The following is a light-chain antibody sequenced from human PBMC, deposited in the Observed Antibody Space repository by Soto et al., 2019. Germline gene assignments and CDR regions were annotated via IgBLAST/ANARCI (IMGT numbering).Light chain of an antibody. CDR2: DAS. CDR1: QSVSSSY. Sequence: EIVFTQSPGTLSLSPGERATLSCRASQSVSSSYLAWYQQTPGQAPRLLIYDASNRATGIPARFSGSGSGTDFTLTISSLEPEDFAVYYCQQRSNWPPITFGQGTRLEIK. J-gene: IGKJ5*01. V-gene: IGKV3-11*01. CDR3: QQRSNWPPIT.